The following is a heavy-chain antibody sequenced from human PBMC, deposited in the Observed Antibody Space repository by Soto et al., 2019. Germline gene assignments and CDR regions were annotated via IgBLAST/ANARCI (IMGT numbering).Heavy chain of an antibody. CDR3: AREQWYYMDV. CDR1: EFTVSSYY. D-gene: IGHD6-19*01. J-gene: IGHJ6*03. V-gene: IGHV3-66*01. CDR2: IYSGGST. Sequence: EVQLVESGGGLVQPGGSLRLSCAASEFTVSSYYMNWVRQAPGKGLEWVSVIYSGGSTYYAESAKGRFTISRDISRNMVYLQMNRLRAEDTAVYYCAREQWYYMDVWGKGTTVTVSS.